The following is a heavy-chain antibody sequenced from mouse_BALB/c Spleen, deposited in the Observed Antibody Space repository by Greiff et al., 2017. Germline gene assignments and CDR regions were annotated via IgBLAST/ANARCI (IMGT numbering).Heavy chain of an antibody. D-gene: IGHD2-3*01. V-gene: IGHV5-6-5*01. CDR3: ARDDDGYYPYAMDY. J-gene: IGHJ4*01. CDR1: GFTFSSYA. Sequence: EVMLVESGGGLVKPGGSLKLSCAASGFTFSSYAMSWVRQTPEKRLEWVASISSGGSTYYPDSVKGRFTISRDNARNILYLQMSSLRSEDTAMYYCARDDDGYYPYAMDYWGQGTSVTVSS. CDR2: ISSGGST.